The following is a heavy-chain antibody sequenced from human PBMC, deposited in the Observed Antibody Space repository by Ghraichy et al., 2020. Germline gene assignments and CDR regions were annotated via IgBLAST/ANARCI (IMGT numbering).Heavy chain of an antibody. CDR3: ARQGQDSGYSYGALDY. CDR2: IYTSGST. D-gene: IGHD5-18*01. Sequence: SETLSLTCTVSGGSISSGSYYWSWIRQPAGKGLEWIGRIYTSGSTNYNPSLKSRVTISVDTSKNQFSLKLSSVTAADTAVYYCARQGQDSGYSYGALDYWGQGTLVTVSS. V-gene: IGHV4-61*02. J-gene: IGHJ4*02. CDR1: GGSISSGSYY.